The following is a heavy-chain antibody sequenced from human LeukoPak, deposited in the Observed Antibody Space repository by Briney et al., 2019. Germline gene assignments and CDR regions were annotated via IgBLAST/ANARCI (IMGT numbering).Heavy chain of an antibody. V-gene: IGHV3-23*01. CDR2: ITGIGSST. D-gene: IGHD4-17*01. CDR3: AKDLYGDYVVDY. CDR1: GFTFSSYA. J-gene: IGHJ4*02. Sequence: GGSLRLSCAASGFTFSSYAMNWVRQAPGKGLEWVSGITGIGSSTYYADSVRVRFTISRDNSKNTLYLQMNSLRAEDTAVYYCAKDLYGDYVVDYWGQGTLVTVSS.